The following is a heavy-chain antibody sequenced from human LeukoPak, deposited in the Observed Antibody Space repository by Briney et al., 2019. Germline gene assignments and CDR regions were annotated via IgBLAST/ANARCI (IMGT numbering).Heavy chain of an antibody. CDR1: GFTFSSYS. Sequence: GGSQRLSCAASGFTFSSYSMNWVRQAPGKGLEWVSSISSSSSYIYYADSVKGRFTISRDNAKNSLYLQMNSLRAEDTAVYYCARDSGYAGMDVWGQGTTVTVSS. D-gene: IGHD5-12*01. CDR3: ARDSGYAGMDV. J-gene: IGHJ6*02. CDR2: ISSSSSYI. V-gene: IGHV3-21*01.